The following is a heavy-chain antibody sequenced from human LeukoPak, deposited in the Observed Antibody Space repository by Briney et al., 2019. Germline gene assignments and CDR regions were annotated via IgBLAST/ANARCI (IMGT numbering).Heavy chain of an antibody. Sequence: SETLSLTCTVSGGSISSYYWSWIRQPPGKGLEWIGYISYSGSTNYNPSLKSRVTISVDTSRNQFSLKLSSVTAADTAVYYCARDQVSWGQGTLVTVSS. CDR3: ARDQVS. CDR1: GGSISSYY. V-gene: IGHV4-59*01. CDR2: ISYSGST. J-gene: IGHJ4*02.